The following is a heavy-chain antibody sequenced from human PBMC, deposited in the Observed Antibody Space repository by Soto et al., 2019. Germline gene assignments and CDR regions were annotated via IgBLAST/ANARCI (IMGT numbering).Heavy chain of an antibody. CDR3: ARTDIVGLDHV. D-gene: IGHD2-15*01. V-gene: IGHV2-26*01. CDR1: GFSLSNARMG. CDR2: IFSNDEK. Sequence: QVTLKESGPVLVKPTETLTLTCTVSGFSLSNARMGVSWIRQPPGKALEWLAHIFSNDEKSYSTSLKSRLTISKDTSKSQVVLTMTNIDPVDTATYYCARTDIVGLDHVWGQGTTVTVSS. J-gene: IGHJ6*02.